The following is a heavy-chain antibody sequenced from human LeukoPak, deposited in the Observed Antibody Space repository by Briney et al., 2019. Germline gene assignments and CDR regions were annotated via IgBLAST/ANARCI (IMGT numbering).Heavy chain of an antibody. CDR1: GFTFTSYW. Sequence: GGSLRLSCAASGFTFTSYWMSWVRQAPGKGLEWVAIISPDGSEEKFLDSVKGRFTISRDNAKNSLYLQMNSLRAEDTGVYYCARAGRDYHYGMDVWGQGTTVTVSS. V-gene: IGHV3-7*01. J-gene: IGHJ6*02. CDR3: ARAGRDYHYGMDV. CDR2: ISPDGSEE.